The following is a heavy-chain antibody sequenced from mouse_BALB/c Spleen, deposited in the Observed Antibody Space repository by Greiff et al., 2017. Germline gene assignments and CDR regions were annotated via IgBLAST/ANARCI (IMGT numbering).Heavy chain of an antibody. CDR1: GFSLTSYD. J-gene: IGHJ4*01. CDR3: VRDGAY. V-gene: IGHV2-9-2*01. CDR2: IWTGGGT. D-gene: IGHD1-1*02. Sequence: VHLVESGPGLVAPSQSLSITCTVSGFSLTSYDISWIRQPPGKGLEWLGVIWTGGGTNYNSAFMSRLSISKDNSKSQVFLKMNSLQTDDTAIYYCVRDGAYWGQGTSVTVSS.